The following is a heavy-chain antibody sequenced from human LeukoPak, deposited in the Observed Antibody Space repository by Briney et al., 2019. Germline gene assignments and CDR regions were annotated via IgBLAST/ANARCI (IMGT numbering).Heavy chain of an antibody. CDR3: AKDRPTAHYDFWSGYLD. Sequence: PGGSLRLSCAASGFTFSSYGMHWVRQAPGKGLEWVAFIRYDGSNKYYADSVKGRFTISRDNSKNTLYLQMNSLRAEDTAVYYCAKDRPTAHYDFWSGYLDWGQGTLVTVSS. CDR1: GFTFSSYG. J-gene: IGHJ4*02. V-gene: IGHV3-30*02. D-gene: IGHD3-3*01. CDR2: IRYDGSNK.